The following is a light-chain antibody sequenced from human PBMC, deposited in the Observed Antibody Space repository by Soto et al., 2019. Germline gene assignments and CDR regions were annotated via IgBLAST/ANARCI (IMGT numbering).Light chain of an antibody. J-gene: IGKJ1*01. CDR2: DAS. CDR1: QSVSSY. Sequence: EIVLTQSPATLSLSPGERATPSCRASQSVSSYLAWYQQKPGQAPRLLIYDASNRATGIPARFSGSGSGTDFTLPTSCLELEDFEVYYCQQRGNWPRSFGQGPKVDIK. CDR3: QQRGNWPRS. V-gene: IGKV3-11*01.